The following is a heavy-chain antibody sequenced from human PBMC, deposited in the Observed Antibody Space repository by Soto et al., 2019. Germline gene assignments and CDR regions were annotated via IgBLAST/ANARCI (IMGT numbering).Heavy chain of an antibody. Sequence: GGSLRLSCAASGFTVSSNYMSWVRQAPGKGLEWVSVIYSGGSTYYADSVKGRFTISRHNSKNTLYLQMNSLRAEDTAVYYCARGGGIAAAGTFAFDIWGQGTMVTVSS. J-gene: IGHJ3*02. D-gene: IGHD6-13*01. CDR3: ARGGGIAAAGTFAFDI. V-gene: IGHV3-53*04. CDR1: GFTVSSNY. CDR2: IYSGGST.